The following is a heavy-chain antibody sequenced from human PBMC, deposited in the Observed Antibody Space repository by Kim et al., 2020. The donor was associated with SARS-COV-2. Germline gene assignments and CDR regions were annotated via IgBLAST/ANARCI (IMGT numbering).Heavy chain of an antibody. CDR3: ARELNPGAFDI. V-gene: IGHV4-31*03. CDR1: GGSISSGGYY. J-gene: IGHJ3*02. CDR2: IYYSGST. Sequence: SETLSLTCTVSGGSISSGGYYWSWIRQHPGKGLEWIGYIYYSGSTYYNPSLKSRVTISVDTSKNQFSLKLSSVTAADTAVYYCARELNPGAFDIWGQGTMGTVSP.